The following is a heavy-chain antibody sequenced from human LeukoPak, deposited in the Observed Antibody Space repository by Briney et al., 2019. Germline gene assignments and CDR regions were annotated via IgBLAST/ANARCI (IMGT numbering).Heavy chain of an antibody. D-gene: IGHD3-22*01. Sequence: GGSLRLTCAASGFTFSGSAMHWVRQASGKGLEWVGRIRSKANSYATAYAASVKGRFTISRDDSKNTAYLRMNSLKTEDTAVYYCTRHSGYFDPWGQGTLVTVSP. CDR2: IRSKANSYAT. CDR3: TRHSGYFDP. V-gene: IGHV3-73*01. J-gene: IGHJ5*02. CDR1: GFTFSGSA.